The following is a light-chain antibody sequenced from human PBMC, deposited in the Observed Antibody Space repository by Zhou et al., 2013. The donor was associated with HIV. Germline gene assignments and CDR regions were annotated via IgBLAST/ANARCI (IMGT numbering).Light chain of an antibody. CDR1: QSVSSN. V-gene: IGKV3-15*01. CDR2: GAS. J-gene: IGKJ1*01. CDR3: QQYGSSLWT. Sequence: EIVMTQSPATLSVSPGERATLSCRASQSVSSNLAWYQQKPGQAPRLLIYGASTRATGIPARFSGSGSGTDFTLTIGRLEPEDFAVYYCQQYGSSLWTFGQGTKVEIK.